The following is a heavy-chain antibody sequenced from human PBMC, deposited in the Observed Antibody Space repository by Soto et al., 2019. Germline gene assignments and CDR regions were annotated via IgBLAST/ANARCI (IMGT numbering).Heavy chain of an antibody. D-gene: IGHD6-6*01. J-gene: IGHJ5*02. Sequence: PSETLSLTSTVSGGSLSRIDNYWGWLRQHPGKVLVWIGSIYYSGSTFYTPPLTSRLTISVGTSETQFSLKLSSVTAADTAVYYCARERPDRARLAPWGKGPLVTVSS. V-gene: IGHV4-30-4*08. CDR3: ARERPDRARLAP. CDR1: GGSLSRIDNY. CDR2: IYYSGST.